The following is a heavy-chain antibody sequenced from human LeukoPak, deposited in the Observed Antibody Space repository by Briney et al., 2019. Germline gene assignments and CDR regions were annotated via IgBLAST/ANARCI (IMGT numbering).Heavy chain of an antibody. CDR1: GFTFSSYN. CDR2: ISDSSTTI. CDR3: ARERRTCGTSCYNWFDP. V-gene: IGHV3-48*04. D-gene: IGHD2-2*01. J-gene: IGHJ5*02. Sequence: PGGSLRLSCAASGFTFSSYNMNWVRQAPGKGLEWVSYISDSSTTIYYADSVKGRFTISRDNAKNSLYLQMNSLRAEDTAVYYCARERRTCGTSCYNWFDPWGQGTLVTVSS.